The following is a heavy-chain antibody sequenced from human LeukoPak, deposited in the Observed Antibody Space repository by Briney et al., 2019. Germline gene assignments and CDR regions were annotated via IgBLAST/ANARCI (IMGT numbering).Heavy chain of an antibody. D-gene: IGHD3-10*01. V-gene: IGHV1-8*01. CDR1: GYTFTSYD. CDR3: ARGLRGSFGDRCGMDV. CDR2: MNPNSGNT. J-gene: IGHJ6*02. Sequence: ASVKVSCKASGYTFTSYDINWVRQATGQGLEWMGWMNPNSGNTGYAQKFQGRVTMTRNTSISTAYMELSSLRSEDTAVYYCARGLRGSFGDRCGMDVWGQGTTVTVSS.